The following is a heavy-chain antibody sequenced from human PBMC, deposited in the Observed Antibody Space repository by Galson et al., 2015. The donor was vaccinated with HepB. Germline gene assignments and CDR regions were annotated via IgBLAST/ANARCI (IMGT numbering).Heavy chain of an antibody. CDR3: ATAPLRKNVLDY. D-gene: IGHD4-17*01. Sequence: SCKVSGYTFTDYYMYWVQQAPGKGLEWMGLVDPEDGETIYAEKFQGRVTITADTSTDTAYMELSSLRSEDTAVYYCATAPLRKNVLDYWGQGTLVTVSS. CDR1: GYTFTDYY. CDR2: VDPEDGET. J-gene: IGHJ4*02. V-gene: IGHV1-69-2*01.